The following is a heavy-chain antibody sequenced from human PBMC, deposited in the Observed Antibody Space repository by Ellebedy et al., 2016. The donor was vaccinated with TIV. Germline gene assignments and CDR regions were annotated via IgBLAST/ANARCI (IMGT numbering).Heavy chain of an antibody. CDR3: SVAARPDKIFDL. CDR2: IYHGAIT. Sequence: MPGGSLRLSCVVSGGSISSPNWWSWVRQSPGKGLEWVGEIYHGAITGYNPSLRSRVSISVDKSTNQCSLEVSSVTAADTATYYCSVAARPDKIFDLWGRGTLVTVSS. D-gene: IGHD6-6*01. J-gene: IGHJ2*01. V-gene: IGHV4-4*02. CDR1: GGSISSPNW.